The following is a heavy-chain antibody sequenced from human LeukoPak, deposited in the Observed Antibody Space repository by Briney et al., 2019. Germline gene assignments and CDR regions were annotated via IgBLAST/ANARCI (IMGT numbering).Heavy chain of an antibody. D-gene: IGHD4-17*01. J-gene: IGHJ4*02. CDR3: AKQMSTVTFTPFDY. Sequence: TGGSLRHSCAASGFTLRSHAMSWVRQAPGKGLEWVSGISGSGGSTYYVDSVKGRFTISRDNSKNTLYLQMNSLRADDTAVYYCAKQMSTVTFTPFDYWGQGTLVTVSS. CDR2: ISGSGGST. CDR1: GFTLRSHA. V-gene: IGHV3-23*01.